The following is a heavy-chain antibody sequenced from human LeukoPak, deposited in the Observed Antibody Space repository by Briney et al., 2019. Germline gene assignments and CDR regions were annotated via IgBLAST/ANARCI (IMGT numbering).Heavy chain of an antibody. CDR2: IYYSGST. Sequence: KPSETLSLTCTVSGGPIRSSYWSWIRQPPGKGLEWIGYIYYSGSTNYNPSLKSRVTISVDTSKNQFSLKLSSVTAADTAVYYCARGVTGGWYGDFQHWGQGTLVTVSS. CDR3: ARGVTGGWYGDFQH. V-gene: IGHV4-59*01. CDR1: GGPIRSSY. J-gene: IGHJ1*01. D-gene: IGHD6-19*01.